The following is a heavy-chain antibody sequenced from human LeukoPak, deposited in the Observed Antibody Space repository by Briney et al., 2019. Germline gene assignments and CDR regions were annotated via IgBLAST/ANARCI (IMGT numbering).Heavy chain of an antibody. CDR2: ISAYNGNT. V-gene: IGHV1-18*01. CDR1: GYTFTSYG. CDR3: ARDRVRGVLSGDFDY. J-gene: IGHJ4*02. Sequence: ASVKVSCKASGYTFTSYGISWVRQAPGQGLEWMGWISAYNGNTNYAQKLQGRVTMTTDTSTSTAYMELRSLRSDDTAVYYCARDRVRGVLSGDFDYWGQGTLVTVSS. D-gene: IGHD3-10*01.